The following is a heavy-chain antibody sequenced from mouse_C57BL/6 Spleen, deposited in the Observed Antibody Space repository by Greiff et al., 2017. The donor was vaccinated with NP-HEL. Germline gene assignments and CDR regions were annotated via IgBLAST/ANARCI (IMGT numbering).Heavy chain of an antibody. CDR3: ARPGYYGSSLYAMDY. D-gene: IGHD1-1*01. CDR1: GFTFSDYG. Sequence: DVHLVESGGGLVKPGGSLKLSCAASGFTFSDYGMHWVRQAPEKGLEWVAYISSGSSTIYYADTVKGRFTISRDNAKNTLFLQMTSLMSEDTAMYYCARPGYYGSSLYAMDYWGQGTSVTVSS. CDR2: ISSGSSTI. J-gene: IGHJ4*01. V-gene: IGHV5-17*01.